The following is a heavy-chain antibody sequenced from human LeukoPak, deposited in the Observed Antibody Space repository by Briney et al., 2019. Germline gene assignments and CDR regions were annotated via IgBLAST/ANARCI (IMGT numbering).Heavy chain of an antibody. CDR2: ISYDGSNK. Sequence: GGSLRLSCAASGFTFSSYGMHWVRQAPGKGLEWVAVISYDGSNKYYADSVKGRFTISRDNSKNTLHLQMNSLRAEDTAVYYCAKVPTTYYYDSSGSVGEYFDYWGQGTLVTVSS. V-gene: IGHV3-30*18. CDR3: AKVPTTYYYDSSGSVGEYFDY. CDR1: GFTFSSYG. D-gene: IGHD3-22*01. J-gene: IGHJ4*02.